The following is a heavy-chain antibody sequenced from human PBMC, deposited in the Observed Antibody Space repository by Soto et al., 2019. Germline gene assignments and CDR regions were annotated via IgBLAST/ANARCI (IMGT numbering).Heavy chain of an antibody. CDR3: ARASRLLRYFDWSPPNYGMDV. Sequence: SETLSLTCAVYGGSFSGYYWSWIRQPPGKGLEWIGEINHSGSTNYNPSLKSRVTISVDTSKNQFSLKLSSVTAADTAVYYCARASRLLRYFDWSPPNYGMDVWGQGTTVTVSS. J-gene: IGHJ6*02. CDR1: GGSFSGYY. D-gene: IGHD3-9*01. V-gene: IGHV4-34*01. CDR2: INHSGST.